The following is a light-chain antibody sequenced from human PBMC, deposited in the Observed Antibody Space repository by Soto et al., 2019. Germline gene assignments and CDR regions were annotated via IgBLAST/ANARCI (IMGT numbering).Light chain of an antibody. V-gene: IGKV3-15*01. CDR3: QQYNNWPGT. CDR1: QSVSSK. J-gene: IGKJ1*01. CDR2: GAS. Sequence: EIVLTQSPGTLSVFPGERATLSCRASQSVSSKLAWYQQKPGQAPGLLFYGASTGATGIPARFSGSGSETEFTHSISSLQSEDFAVYYCQQYNNWPGTFGQGTKV.